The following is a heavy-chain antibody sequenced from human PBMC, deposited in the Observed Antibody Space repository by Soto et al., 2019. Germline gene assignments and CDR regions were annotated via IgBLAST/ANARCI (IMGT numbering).Heavy chain of an antibody. V-gene: IGHV4-59*08. CDR2: IYYTGTT. J-gene: IGHJ4*02. CDR1: GGSINGHY. CDR3: ARYVRDPGTYYLNY. D-gene: IGHD3-10*02. Sequence: SETLSLTCTVSGGSINGHYWSWIRHPPGKELEWIGYIYYTGTTNFNPSLKSRVSMSLDTSKNQFSLKLSSVTAADTAVYYCARYVRDPGTYYLNYWGQGTLVTGSS.